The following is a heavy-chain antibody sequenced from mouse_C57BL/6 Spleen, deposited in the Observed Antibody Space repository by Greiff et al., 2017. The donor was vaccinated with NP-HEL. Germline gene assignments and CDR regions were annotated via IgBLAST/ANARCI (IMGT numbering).Heavy chain of an antibody. CDR2: IYPGDGDT. V-gene: IGHV1-82*01. CDR1: GYAFSSSW. D-gene: IGHD2-4*01. Sequence: VQLQQSGPELVKPGASVKISCKASGYAFSSSWMNWVKQRPGKGLEWIGRIYPGDGDTNYNGKFKGKATLTADKSSSTAYMQLSSLTSEDSAVYFCARSIYYDYDVAYWGQGTTLTVSS. J-gene: IGHJ2*01. CDR3: ARSIYYDYDVAY.